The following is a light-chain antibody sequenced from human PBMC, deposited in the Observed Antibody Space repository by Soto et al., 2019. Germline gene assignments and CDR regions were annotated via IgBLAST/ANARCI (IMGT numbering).Light chain of an antibody. CDR3: QQYDSVPLT. Sequence: EIVLTQSPGTLTLSPGERATLSCRASQSVSSSYLAWYQQKPGQAPRLLIYGASSRATGIPDRFSGSGSGTDFTLTISRLEPEDFAVYYCQQYDSVPLTFGGGTTVDLK. CDR1: QSVSSSY. V-gene: IGKV3-20*01. J-gene: IGKJ4*01. CDR2: GAS.